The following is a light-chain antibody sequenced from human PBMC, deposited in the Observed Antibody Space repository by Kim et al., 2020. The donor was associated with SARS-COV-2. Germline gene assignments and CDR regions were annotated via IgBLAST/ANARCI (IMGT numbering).Light chain of an antibody. V-gene: IGKV3-15*01. CDR2: GAS. J-gene: IGKJ4*01. Sequence: VSPGERATLSCRASQSVSSNLAWYQQKPGQAPRLLLYGASTRATGIPARFSGSGSGTAFTLTISSLQSEDFAVYYCQQYNNWPLTFGGGTKVDIK. CDR3: QQYNNWPLT. CDR1: QSVSSN.